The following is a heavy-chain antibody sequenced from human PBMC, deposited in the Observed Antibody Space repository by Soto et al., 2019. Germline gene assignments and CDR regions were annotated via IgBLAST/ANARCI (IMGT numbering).Heavy chain of an antibody. CDR1: GLPVAGSY. Sequence: PVGSLRLSCVASGLPVAGSYMAWVRQAPGKGLEWASVIYNDGTTYYSQSVEGRFTISRDTSKNTLYLQMDRLRDEDTAVYYCVRPLPSGQTHARDVWGQGTTVTV. D-gene: IGHD3-10*01. CDR2: IYNDGTT. CDR3: VRPLPSGQTHARDV. V-gene: IGHV3-53*01. J-gene: IGHJ6*02.